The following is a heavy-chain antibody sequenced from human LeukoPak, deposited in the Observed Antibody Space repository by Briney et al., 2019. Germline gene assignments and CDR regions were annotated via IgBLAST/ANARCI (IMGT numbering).Heavy chain of an antibody. V-gene: IGHV3-48*03. CDR3: ARGFKDYDAEYFQH. D-gene: IGHD3-22*01. CDR2: ISSSGSTI. Sequence: QAGGSLRLSCAASGFTFSSYEMNWVRQAPGKGLEWVSYISSSGSTIYYADSVKGRFTISRDNAKNSLYLQMNSLRAEDTAVYYCARGFKDYDAEYFQHWGQGTLVTVSS. J-gene: IGHJ1*01. CDR1: GFTFSSYE.